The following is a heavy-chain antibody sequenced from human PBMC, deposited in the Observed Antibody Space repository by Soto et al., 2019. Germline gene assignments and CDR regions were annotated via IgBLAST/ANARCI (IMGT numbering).Heavy chain of an antibody. D-gene: IGHD6-19*01. CDR1: GGTFSSND. CDR2: IIPIFGTA. J-gene: IGHJ6*02. Sequence: ASGTASSRASGGTFSSNDISRVRQAHAPVLEWMGGIIPIFGTANYAQKFQGRVTITADESTSTAYMELSSLRSEDTAVYYCARDRYEKWLVLDFYYYYGMDGWGQGT. CDR3: ARDRYEKWLVLDFYYYYGMDG. V-gene: IGHV1-69*01.